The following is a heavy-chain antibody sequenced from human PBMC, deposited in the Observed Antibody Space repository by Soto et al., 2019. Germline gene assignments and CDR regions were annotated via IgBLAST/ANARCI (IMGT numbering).Heavy chain of an antibody. D-gene: IGHD3-16*01. J-gene: IGHJ4*02. CDR2: ISKNDSPI. CDR1: EFTFSSYD. Sequence: EVQLVESGGGLVQPGGSLTLSCAASEFTFSSYDMSWVHQAPGKGLEWLSYISKNDSPIYYADSVKGRFTISRDNAKDSLYLQMNSLRDEDTAVYFCARGFSYASLGLWGQGTLVTVSS. V-gene: IGHV3-48*02. CDR3: ARGFSYASLGL.